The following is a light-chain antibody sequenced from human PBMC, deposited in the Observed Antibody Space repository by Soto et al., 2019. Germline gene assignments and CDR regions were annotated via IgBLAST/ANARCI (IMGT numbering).Light chain of an antibody. J-gene: IGKJ2*01. Sequence: DVHMTQSPSSLSASVGDRVTITCRASESLATWVAWYQQKPGQAPKLLISDAPRLESGVPSRFSGGGSVTEFTRTISGLQPEVFATYYCHQYNSYFGPGTKLEI. CDR3: HQYNSY. CDR2: DAP. CDR1: ESLATW. V-gene: IGKV1-5*01.